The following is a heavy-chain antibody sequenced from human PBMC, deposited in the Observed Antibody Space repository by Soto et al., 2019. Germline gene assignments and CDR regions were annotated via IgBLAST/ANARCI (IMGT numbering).Heavy chain of an antibody. J-gene: IGHJ4*02. CDR1: GGSISSGNYY. CDR2: ISYSGST. V-gene: IGHV4-30-4*01. CDR3: ATVGTSPTGPYYFDY. D-gene: IGHD1-7*01. Sequence: QVQLQESGPGLVKPSQTLSLTCTVSGGSISSGNYYWCWIRQPPGKGLEWIGFISYSGSTYYNDILNTPVAASVDTSKNQCSLTLYSGTAADTPVHYCATVGTSPTGPYYFDYWGQRTLVTASS.